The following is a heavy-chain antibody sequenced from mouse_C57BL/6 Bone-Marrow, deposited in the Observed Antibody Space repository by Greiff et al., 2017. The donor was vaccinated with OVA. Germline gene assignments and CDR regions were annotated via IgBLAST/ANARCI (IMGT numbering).Heavy chain of an antibody. Sequence: QVQLKESGPGLVQPSQSLSITCTVSGFSLTSYGVHWVRQSPGKGLEWLGVIWRGGSTDYNAAFMSRLSITKDNSKSQVFFKMNSLQADDTAIYXWAKFYYDYDVGWFAYWGQGTLVTVSA. CDR3: AKFYYDYDVGWFAY. CDR1: GFSLTSYG. D-gene: IGHD2-4*01. CDR2: IWRGGST. J-gene: IGHJ3*01. V-gene: IGHV2-5*01.